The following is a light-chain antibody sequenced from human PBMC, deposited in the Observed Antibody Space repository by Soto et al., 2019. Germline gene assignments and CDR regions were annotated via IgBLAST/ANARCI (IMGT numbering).Light chain of an antibody. CDR3: LQDYNYPFT. CDR2: AAS. Sequence: AIQMTQYPSSLSASVGDRVTITCWASQGIRNDLGWYQQKPGKAPKLLIYAASSLQSGVTSRFSGSGSGTDFTLTISSLQPEDFATYYCLQDYNYPFTVGQGTRLEIK. V-gene: IGKV1-6*01. J-gene: IGKJ5*01. CDR1: QGIRND.